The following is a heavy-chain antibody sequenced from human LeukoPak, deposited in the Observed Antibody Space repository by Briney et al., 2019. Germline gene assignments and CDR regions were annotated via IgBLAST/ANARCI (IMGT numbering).Heavy chain of an antibody. D-gene: IGHD5-24*01. V-gene: IGHV1-69*13. CDR2: IIPIFGAA. CDR3: AASASRDGYNG. Sequence: SVKVSCKASGGTFSSYAISWVRQAPGQGLEWMGGIIPIFGAANYAQKFQGRVTITADESTSTAYMELSSLRSEDTAVYYCAASASRDGYNGWGQGTLVTVSS. J-gene: IGHJ4*02. CDR1: GGTFSSYA.